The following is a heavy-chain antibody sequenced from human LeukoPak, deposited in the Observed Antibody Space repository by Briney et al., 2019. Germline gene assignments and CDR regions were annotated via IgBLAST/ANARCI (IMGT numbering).Heavy chain of an antibody. CDR3: ARDALTGYSGY. J-gene: IGHJ4*02. Sequence: PGGSLRLSCAASGFTFSSYWMSWVRQAPGKGLEWVANIKQDGSGKYYVDSVKGRFTISRDNAKNSLYLQMNSLRAEDTAVYYCARDALTGYSGYWGQGTLVTVSS. CDR1: GFTFSSYW. D-gene: IGHD3-9*01. V-gene: IGHV3-7*01. CDR2: IKQDGSGK.